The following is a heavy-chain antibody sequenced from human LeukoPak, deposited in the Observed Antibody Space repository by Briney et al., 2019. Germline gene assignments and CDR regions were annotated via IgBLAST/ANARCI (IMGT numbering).Heavy chain of an antibody. D-gene: IGHD3-22*01. Sequence: PGGSLRLSCVASGFTFSDHYMSWIRQAPGQGLEWVSYIGSDSSYTDYADSVKGRFTISRSNPKNSLYLQMHSLRADDTAVYYCARARNHYYDSSAYHDFWGQGTLVTVSS. V-gene: IGHV3-11*06. CDR2: IGSDSSYT. J-gene: IGHJ4*02. CDR3: ARARNHYYDSSAYHDF. CDR1: GFTFSDHY.